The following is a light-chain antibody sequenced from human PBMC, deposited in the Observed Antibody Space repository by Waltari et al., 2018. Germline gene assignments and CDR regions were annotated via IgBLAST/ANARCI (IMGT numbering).Light chain of an antibody. CDR3: QQTYSSPYT. CDR2: AAS. Sequence: DIQMTQSPSSLSASVGDRVTVTCRASQTITTFLNCYQQRPGKAPRLLIYAASILQSGVPSRFSGSGSGTDFTLTISSLQPEDFVSYYCQQTYSSPYTFGQGTQLETK. CDR1: QTITTF. V-gene: IGKV1-39*01. J-gene: IGKJ2*01.